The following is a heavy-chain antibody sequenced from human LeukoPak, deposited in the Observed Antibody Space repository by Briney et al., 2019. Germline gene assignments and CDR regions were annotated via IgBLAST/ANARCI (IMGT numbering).Heavy chain of an antibody. J-gene: IGHJ4*02. CDR3: ARDGKLGTSWFLDH. Sequence: GRSLRLSCAASGFTFSGHAMNWVRQAPGKGLEWVSGIGGRGASTHYGDAVNGRFTISRDNSKDTLYLQIHSLRVEDTAIYYCARDGKLGTSWFLDHWGQGVLVTVSS. D-gene: IGHD6-13*01. CDR2: IGGRGAST. V-gene: IGHV3-23*01. CDR1: GFTFSGHA.